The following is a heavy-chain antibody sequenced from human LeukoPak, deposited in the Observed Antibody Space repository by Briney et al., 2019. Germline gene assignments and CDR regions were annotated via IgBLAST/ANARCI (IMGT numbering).Heavy chain of an antibody. CDR3: ARDGSSSWRGGWFDP. D-gene: IGHD6-13*01. J-gene: IGHJ5*02. CDR1: GFAFSSYA. V-gene: IGHV3-30-3*01. Sequence: GGSLRLSCAASGFAFSSYAMHWVRQGPGKGLEWVALVSYDGGSKYYADSVKGRFTISRDNSKNTLYLQMNSLRAEDTAVYYCARDGSSSWRGGWFDPWGQGTLVTVSS. CDR2: VSYDGGSK.